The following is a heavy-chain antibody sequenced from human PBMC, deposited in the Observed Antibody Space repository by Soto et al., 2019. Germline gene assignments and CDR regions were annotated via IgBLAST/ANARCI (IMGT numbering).Heavy chain of an antibody. CDR2: INHSGST. CDR1: GGSFSGYY. D-gene: IGHD2-8*01. Sequence: SETLSLTCAVYGGSFSGYYWSWIRQPPGKGLEWIGEINHSGSTNYNPSLKSRVTISVDTSKNQFSLKLSSVTAADTAVYYCASLPNGVFLTGMDVWGQGTTVTVSS. CDR3: ASLPNGVFLTGMDV. V-gene: IGHV4-34*01. J-gene: IGHJ6*02.